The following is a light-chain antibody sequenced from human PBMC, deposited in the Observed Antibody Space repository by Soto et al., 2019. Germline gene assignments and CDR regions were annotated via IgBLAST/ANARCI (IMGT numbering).Light chain of an antibody. J-gene: IGKJ5*01. CDR2: DAS. CDR3: QQSDSLPIT. V-gene: IGKV1-33*01. CDR1: QDISNY. Sequence: DIQMTQSPSSLSASVGDRVTITCRASQDISNYLNWYQQRPGKAPKLLIYDASNLERGVPSSFSGTRSGTHFTFAITSLQPEDVATYYCQQSDSLPITFGQGTLLEI.